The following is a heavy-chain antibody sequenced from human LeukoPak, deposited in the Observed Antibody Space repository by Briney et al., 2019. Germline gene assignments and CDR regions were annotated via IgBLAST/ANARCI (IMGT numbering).Heavy chain of an antibody. Sequence: GGSLRLSCAASGFTFSSYSMNWVRQAPGKGLEWVSAISGSGGFTYYADSVKGRFTISRDNSKNALYLQMNSLTAEDTAVYYCAKNDGYFDYWGQGTLVTVSS. CDR3: AKNDGYFDY. D-gene: IGHD1-1*01. CDR1: GFTFSSYS. J-gene: IGHJ4*02. CDR2: ISGSGGFT. V-gene: IGHV3-23*01.